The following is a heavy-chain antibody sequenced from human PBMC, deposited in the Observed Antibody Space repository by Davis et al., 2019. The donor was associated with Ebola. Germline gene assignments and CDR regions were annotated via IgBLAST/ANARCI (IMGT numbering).Heavy chain of an antibody. D-gene: IGHD3-10*01. CDR3: ASHADIGELAHHGLDV. Sequence: SVKVSCKASGGTFSSYAISWVRQAPGQGLDWMGGIIPVFGIPKYAQKFQDRLTITADESTSTAYMELSSLRSEDTAMFYCASHADIGELAHHGLDVWGQGTTVTVSS. CDR2: IIPVFGIP. J-gene: IGHJ6*02. CDR1: GGTFSSYA. V-gene: IGHV1-69*13.